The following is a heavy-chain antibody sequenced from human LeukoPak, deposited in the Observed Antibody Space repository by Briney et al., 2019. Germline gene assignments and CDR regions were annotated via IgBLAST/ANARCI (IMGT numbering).Heavy chain of an antibody. CDR1: GGSISSSSYY. Sequence: SETLSLTCTVSGGSISSSSYYWGWIRQPPGKGLEWIVSIYYSGSTYYNPSLKSRVTISVDTSKNQFSLKLSSVTAADTAVYYCARDYYDSSGYYRYYFDYWGQGTLVTVSS. CDR3: ARDYYDSSGYYRYYFDY. J-gene: IGHJ4*02. D-gene: IGHD3-22*01. CDR2: IYYSGST. V-gene: IGHV4-39*07.